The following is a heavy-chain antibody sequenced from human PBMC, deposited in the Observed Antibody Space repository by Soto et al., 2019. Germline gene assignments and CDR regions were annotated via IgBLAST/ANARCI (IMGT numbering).Heavy chain of an antibody. CDR3: AKEPPRKGYADY. D-gene: IGHD1-1*01. CDR2: ASDIEGRT. Sequence: EVQVLESGGGLVQPGGSLRLSCAASGFTFRSFAMSWVRQAPGKGPEWVAAASDIEGRTYYADSVKGRFTISRDNSKNTVYLQMNSLRAEDTAIYYCAKEPPRKGYADYWGQGTQVTVSS. J-gene: IGHJ4*02. CDR1: GFTFRSFA. V-gene: IGHV3-23*01.